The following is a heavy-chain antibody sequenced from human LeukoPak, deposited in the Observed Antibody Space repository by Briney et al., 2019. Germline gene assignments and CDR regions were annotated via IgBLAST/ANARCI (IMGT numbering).Heavy chain of an antibody. Sequence: GRSLRLSCAASGFTFSGYGMHWVRQTPGKGLEWVAVISYDGSNKYYADSVKGRFTISRDNSKNTMYLQMNSLRAEDTAVYYCAKGGDSGYDYRWGQGTLVTVSS. D-gene: IGHD5-12*01. J-gene: IGHJ5*02. CDR2: ISYDGSNK. CDR3: AKGGDSGYDYR. CDR1: GFTFSGYG. V-gene: IGHV3-30*18.